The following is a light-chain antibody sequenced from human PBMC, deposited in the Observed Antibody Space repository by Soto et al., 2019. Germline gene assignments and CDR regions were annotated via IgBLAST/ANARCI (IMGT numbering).Light chain of an antibody. Sequence: DIQMTQSPSTLSASVGDRVTITCRASQSISSWLAWYQQKPGKAPKLLIYDASSLESGVPSRFSGSGSGTEFTLTISSLQPDDFATYYCQQYNSSPWPFGQGTKVEIK. CDR1: QSISSW. V-gene: IGKV1-5*01. J-gene: IGKJ1*01. CDR2: DAS. CDR3: QQYNSSPWP.